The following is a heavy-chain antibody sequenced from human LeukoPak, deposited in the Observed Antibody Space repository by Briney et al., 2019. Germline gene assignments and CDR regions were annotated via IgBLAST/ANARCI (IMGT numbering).Heavy chain of an antibody. J-gene: IGHJ1*01. CDR3: AREGYYDYVWGSEH. CDR1: GFTFSSYY. V-gene: IGHV3-7*01. Sequence: GGSLRLSCAASGFTFSSYYMSWVRQAPGKGMEWVAHIKQDGREKYYVDFVKGRFTISRDKAKNSLYLQMNSLRAEDTAVYYCAREGYYDYVWGSEHWGQGTLVTVSS. D-gene: IGHD3-16*01. CDR2: IKQDGREK.